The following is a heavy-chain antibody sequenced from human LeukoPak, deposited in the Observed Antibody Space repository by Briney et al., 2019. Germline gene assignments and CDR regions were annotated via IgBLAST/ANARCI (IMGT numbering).Heavy chain of an antibody. J-gene: IGHJ4*02. CDR3: AKDRDRVAAAGLFDY. D-gene: IGHD6-13*01. CDR2: IWYDGSNK. V-gene: IGHV3-33*06. Sequence: PGGSLRLSCAASGFTFSRYGMHWVRQAPGKGLEWVAVIWYDGSNKYYADSVKGRFTISRDNSKNTLYLQMNSLRAEDTAVYYCAKDRDRVAAAGLFDYWGPRTLVTVSS. CDR1: GFTFSRYG.